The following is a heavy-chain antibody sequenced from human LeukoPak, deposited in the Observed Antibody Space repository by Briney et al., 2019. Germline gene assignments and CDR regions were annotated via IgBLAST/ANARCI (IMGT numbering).Heavy chain of an antibody. Sequence: GGSLRLSCVASEFMFSNYGMHWVRQAPNKGLEWVAFIRYDGTNQYYADSVRGRFTVSRDNSENTLYLQMDSLRAEDTALYYCATHYYDVSGYYYPFDSWGPGTLVTVSS. D-gene: IGHD3-22*01. J-gene: IGHJ4*02. CDR1: EFMFSNYG. V-gene: IGHV3-30*02. CDR2: IRYDGTNQ. CDR3: ATHYYDVSGYYYPFDS.